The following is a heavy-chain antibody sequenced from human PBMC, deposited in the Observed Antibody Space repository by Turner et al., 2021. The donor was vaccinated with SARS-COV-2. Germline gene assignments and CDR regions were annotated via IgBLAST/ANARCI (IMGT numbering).Heavy chain of an antibody. J-gene: IGHJ4*02. CDR2: IYYSGST. V-gene: IGHV4-59*01. D-gene: IGHD3-22*01. CDR1: GRSISSYY. CDR3: ASYYYDSSGYHYAFDY. Sequence: QVQLQESGPGLVKPSETLSLTCTVSGRSISSYYWSWIRQPPGKGLEWIGYIYYSGSTNYNPSLKSRVTISVDTSKNQFSLKLSSVTAADTAVYYCASYYYDSSGYHYAFDYWGQGTPVTVSS.